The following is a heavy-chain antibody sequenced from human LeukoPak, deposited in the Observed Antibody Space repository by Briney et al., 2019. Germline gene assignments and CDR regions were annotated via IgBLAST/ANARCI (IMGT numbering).Heavy chain of an antibody. J-gene: IGHJ6*02. CDR2: IYYSGST. V-gene: IGHV4-59*08. Sequence: PSETLSLTCTDSGGSISSYYWSWIRQPPGKGLEWIGYIYYSGSTNYNPSLKSRVTISVDTSKNQFSLKLSSVTAADTAVYYCARRDTNYYYGMDVWGQGTTVTVSS. D-gene: IGHD2-21*01. CDR1: GGSISSYY. CDR3: ARRDTNYYYGMDV.